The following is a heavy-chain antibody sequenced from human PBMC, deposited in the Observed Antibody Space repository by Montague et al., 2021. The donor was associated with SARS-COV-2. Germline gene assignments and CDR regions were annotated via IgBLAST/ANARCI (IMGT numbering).Heavy chain of an antibody. CDR3: AREEDSYGSGTLDY. V-gene: IGHV3-48*03. D-gene: IGHD3-10*01. CDR1: GFPFSSYE. J-gene: IGHJ4*02. CDR2: ISSSGSTL. Sequence: SRSLSLSASGFPFSSYEMNWVRQAPGKGLEWVSYISSSGSTLYHADSVRGRFTISRDNARDSVYLQMNSLRAEDTAVYYCAREEDSYGSGTLDYWGQGTLVTVSS.